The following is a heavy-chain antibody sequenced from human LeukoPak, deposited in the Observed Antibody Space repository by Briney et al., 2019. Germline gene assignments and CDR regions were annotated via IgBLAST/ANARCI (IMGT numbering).Heavy chain of an antibody. D-gene: IGHD2-15*01. CDR1: GGAISSYY. V-gene: IGHV4-59*12. Sequence: SETLSLTCTVSGGAISSYYWSWIRQPPGKGLEWIGYIYYSGSTNYNPSLKSRVTISVDTSKNQFSLKLSSVTAADTAVYYCAREGYGTAFDIWGQGTMVTVSS. CDR3: AREGYGTAFDI. CDR2: IYYSGST. J-gene: IGHJ3*02.